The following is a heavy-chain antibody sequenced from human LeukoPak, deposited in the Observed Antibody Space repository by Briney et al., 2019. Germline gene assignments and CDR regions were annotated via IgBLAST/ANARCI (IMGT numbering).Heavy chain of an antibody. CDR3: AREASYGAYVGAFDI. CDR1: GGTFSSYA. V-gene: IGHV1-69*06. D-gene: IGHD4-17*01. CDR2: IIPIFGTA. Sequence: SVKVSCKASGGTFSSYATSWVRQAPGQGLEWMGGIIPIFGTANYAQKFQGRVTITADKSTSTAYMELSSLRSEDTAVYYCAREASYGAYVGAFDIWGQGTMVTVSS. J-gene: IGHJ3*02.